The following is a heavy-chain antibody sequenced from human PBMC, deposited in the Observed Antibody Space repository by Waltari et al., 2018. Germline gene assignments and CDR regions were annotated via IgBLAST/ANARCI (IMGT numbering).Heavy chain of an antibody. CDR1: GFNFFSYA. CDR3: ARHLYSIDYLELGN. V-gene: IGHV3-23*01. D-gene: IGHD3-22*01. Sequence: EVHLLESGGGLAQPGGSLRLCCSASGFNFFSYAMSWVRQAPGKGLEWVSGVSDSGVITKYADSVKGRFTVSRDNSKNTVFLQLNSLRAEDTAIYYCARHLYSIDYLELGNWGQGTLVTVSS. J-gene: IGHJ4*02. CDR2: VSDSGVIT.